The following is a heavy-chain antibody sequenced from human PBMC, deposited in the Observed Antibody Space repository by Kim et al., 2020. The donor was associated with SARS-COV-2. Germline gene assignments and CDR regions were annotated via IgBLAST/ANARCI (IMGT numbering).Heavy chain of an antibody. CDR2: IIPIFGTA. D-gene: IGHD5-18*01. V-gene: IGHV1-69*13. CDR1: GGTFSSYA. CDR3: ARDSLGYSYGSSTGWFDP. J-gene: IGHJ5*02. Sequence: SVKVSCKASGGTFSSYAISWVRQAPGQGLEWMGGIIPIFGTANYAQKFQGRVTITADESTSTAYMELSSLRSEDTAVYYCARDSLGYSYGSSTGWFDPCGQGTLVTVSS.